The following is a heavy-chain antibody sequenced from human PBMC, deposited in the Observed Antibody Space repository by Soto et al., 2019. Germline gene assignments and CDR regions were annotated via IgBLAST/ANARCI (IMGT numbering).Heavy chain of an antibody. D-gene: IGHD1-26*01. CDR3: ARSEATGLDH. J-gene: IGHJ4*02. Sequence: QVQLQESGPGLVKPSGTLSLTCTVSGGSMTSSNWWNWVRQSPGKGLEWIGEAHHSGRTNYNPSLKSRVTISVDKSKTHVSLKLSSVTAADTAVYYCARSEATGLDHWGQGTLVTVSS. V-gene: IGHV4-4*02. CDR1: GGSMTSSNW. CDR2: AHHSGRT.